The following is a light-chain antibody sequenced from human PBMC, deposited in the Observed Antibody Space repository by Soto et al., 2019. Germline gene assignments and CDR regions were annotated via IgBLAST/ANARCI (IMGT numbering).Light chain of an antibody. CDR1: QSLLYSNGYNY. V-gene: IGKV2-28*01. J-gene: IGKJ3*01. Sequence: DIVMTQSPLSLPVTPGEPASISCRSSQSLLYSNGYNYLDWYLQKPGQSPQLLIYFGSNRASGVPDRFSGSGSGAHFTLTMSRVEPEDVGGYYCMHSLRTPLTFGPGTRVDVK. CDR3: MHSLRTPLT. CDR2: FGS.